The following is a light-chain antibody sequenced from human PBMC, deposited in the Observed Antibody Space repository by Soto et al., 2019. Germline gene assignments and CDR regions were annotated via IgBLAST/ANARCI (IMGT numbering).Light chain of an antibody. J-gene: IGKJ4*01. CDR3: QQYGSSPPDT. V-gene: IGKV3-20*01. CDR2: GAS. CDR1: ESVSSTY. Sequence: EIVLTQSPGTLSLSPGDRATLSCRASESVSSTYLAWYQQKPGQAPRLLIYGASSRASGIPDRFSGSGAGIDFTLTISRLEPEDFAVYYCQQYGSSPPDTFGGGTKVEIK.